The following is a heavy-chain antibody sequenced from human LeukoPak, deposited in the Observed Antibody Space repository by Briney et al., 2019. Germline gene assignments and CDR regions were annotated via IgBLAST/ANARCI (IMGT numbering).Heavy chain of an antibody. V-gene: IGHV3-48*03. D-gene: IGHD2-8*01. J-gene: IGHJ4*02. Sequence: PGGSLRLSCAASGFTFSSYDMNWVRQAPGKGLEWVAYISSSGSTIYYADSVKGRFTISRDNGKNSLYLQMNSLRAEETAVYYCARKRYADYWGQGTLVTVSS. CDR3: ARKRYADY. CDR2: ISSSGSTI. CDR1: GFTFSSYD.